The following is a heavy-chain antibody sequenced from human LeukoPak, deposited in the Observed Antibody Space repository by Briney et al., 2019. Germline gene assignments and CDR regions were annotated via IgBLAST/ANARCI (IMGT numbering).Heavy chain of an antibody. V-gene: IGHV3-7*01. CDR1: GFTFSSYW. D-gene: IGHD6-6*01. CDR2: IKQDGSEK. CDR3: ARDSAARLSYYYYYMDV. Sequence: PGGSLRLSCAASGFTFSSYWMSWVRQAPGKGLEWVANIKQDGSEKYYVDSVKGRFTISRDNAKNSLYLQMNSLRAEDTAVYYCARDSAARLSYYYYYMDVWGTGTTVTVSS. J-gene: IGHJ6*03.